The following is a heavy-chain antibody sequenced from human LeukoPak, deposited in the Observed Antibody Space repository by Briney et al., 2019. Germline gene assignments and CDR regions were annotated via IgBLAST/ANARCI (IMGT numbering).Heavy chain of an antibody. CDR1: GGSISSSSHY. D-gene: IGHD4-17*01. V-gene: IGHV4-39*02. J-gene: IGHJ4*02. Sequence: SETLSLTCTVSGGSISSSSHYWGWICQPPGKGLEWIGSIYYSGSTYYNASLKSRVTISADTSKNQFSLKLSSVTAADTAVYYCAREDGGDYAYTLDYWGQGTLVTVSS. CDR2: IYYSGST. CDR3: AREDGGDYAYTLDY.